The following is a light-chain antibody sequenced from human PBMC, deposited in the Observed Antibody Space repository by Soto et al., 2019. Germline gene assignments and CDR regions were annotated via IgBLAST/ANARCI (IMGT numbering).Light chain of an antibody. V-gene: IGLV1-44*01. Sequence: QSVLTQPPSASGTPGQRVTISCSGSSSKIGSNTVNWYQQLPGTAPKLLIYSNNQRPSGVPDRFSGSKSGTSASLAISGLQSEDEADYYCAAWDDSLNVGYVFGTGTKVTVL. CDR2: SNN. J-gene: IGLJ1*01. CDR1: SSKIGSNT. CDR3: AAWDDSLNVGYV.